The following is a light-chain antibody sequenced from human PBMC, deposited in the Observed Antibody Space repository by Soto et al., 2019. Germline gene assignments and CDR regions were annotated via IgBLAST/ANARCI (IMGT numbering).Light chain of an antibody. J-gene: IGKJ1*01. V-gene: IGKV4-1*01. CDR1: QSVLYSSNNKNY. CDR2: GAS. CDR3: QQYYGTLPT. Sequence: DIVMTQSPDSLAVSLGERATINCKSSQSVLYSSNNKNYLAWYQQKPGQPPKLLIYGASTRESGVPDRFSGSGSGTDFTLTISSLQAGDVAVYFCQQYYGTLPTFGQGTKVDI.